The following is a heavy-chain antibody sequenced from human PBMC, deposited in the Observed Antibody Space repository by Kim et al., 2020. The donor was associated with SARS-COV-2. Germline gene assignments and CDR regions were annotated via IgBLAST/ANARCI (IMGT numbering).Heavy chain of an antibody. CDR1: GGSFSGYY. J-gene: IGHJ4*02. D-gene: IGHD1-26*01. CDR3: ARGGKGRVGATWRREMYYFDY. V-gene: IGHV4-34*01. CDR2: INHSGST. Sequence: SETLSLTCAVYGGSFSGYYWSWIRQPPGKGLEWIGEINHSGSTNYNPSLKSRVTISVDTSKNQFSLKLSSVTAADTAVYYCARGGKGRVGATWRREMYYFDYWGQGTLVTVSS.